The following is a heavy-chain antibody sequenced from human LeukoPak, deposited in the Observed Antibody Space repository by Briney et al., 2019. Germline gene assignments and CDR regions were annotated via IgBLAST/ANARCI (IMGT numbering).Heavy chain of an antibody. V-gene: IGHV1-2*06. D-gene: IGHD5-24*01. J-gene: IGHJ5*02. CDR3: VRNVEGNWFDP. CDR2: INPNSGGT. Sequence: PGASVKVSCKASGYTFTGYYIHWVRQAPGQGLEWMGRINPNSGGTNYAQKFQGRVTMTRDTSVSTAYMDLSRLRSDDTAVYYCVRNVEGNWFDPWGQGTLVTVSS. CDR1: GYTFTGYY.